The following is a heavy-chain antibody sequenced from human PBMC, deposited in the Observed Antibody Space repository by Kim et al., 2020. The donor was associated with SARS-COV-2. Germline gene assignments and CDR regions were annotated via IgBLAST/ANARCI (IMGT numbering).Heavy chain of an antibody. V-gene: IGHV1-24*01. D-gene: IGHD1-7*01. CDR2: FDPEDGET. CDR1: GYTLTELS. Sequence: ASVKVSCKVSGYTLTELSMHWVRQAPGKGLEWMGGFDPEDGETIYAQKFQGRVTMTEDTSTDTAYMELSSLRSEDTAVYYCATVSLCGTTSLCSFYYYGMDVWGQGTTVTVSS. CDR3: ATVSLCGTTSLCSFYYYGMDV. J-gene: IGHJ6*02.